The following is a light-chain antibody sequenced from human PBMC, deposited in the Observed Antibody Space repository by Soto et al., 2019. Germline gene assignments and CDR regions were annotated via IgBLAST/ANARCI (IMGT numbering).Light chain of an antibody. J-gene: IGLJ1*01. CDR1: SGHSSYA. V-gene: IGLV4-69*01. CDR3: QTWGTGIHV. CDR2: LNSDGSH. Sequence: QPVLTQSPSASASLGASVKLTCTLSSGHSSYAIAWHPQQPEKGPRYLMKLNSDGSHSKGDGIPDRFSGSSSGAERYLTISSLQSEDEADYYCQTWGTGIHVFGTGTKLTVL.